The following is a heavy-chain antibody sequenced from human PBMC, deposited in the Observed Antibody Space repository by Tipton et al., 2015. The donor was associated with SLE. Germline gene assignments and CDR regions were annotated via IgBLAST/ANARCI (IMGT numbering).Heavy chain of an antibody. Sequence: TLSLTCTVSGGSISSYYWSWIRQPPGKGLDWIGYISYGGGTNYNPSLKSRVTISVDMAKNQFSLKLTSVTAADTAVYYCARGMVTWRGAIVGVDVWGQGTTVNVSS. CDR3: ARGMVTWRGAIVGVDV. D-gene: IGHD2-21*02. V-gene: IGHV4-59*08. J-gene: IGHJ6*02. CDR1: GGSISSYY. CDR2: ISYGGGT.